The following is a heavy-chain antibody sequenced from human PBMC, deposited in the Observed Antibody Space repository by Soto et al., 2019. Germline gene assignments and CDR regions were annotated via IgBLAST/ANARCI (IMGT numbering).Heavy chain of an antibody. J-gene: IGHJ6*02. V-gene: IGHV4-30-2*01. CDR3: ARENTVGAEKENYYYGMDG. D-gene: IGHD1-26*01. Sequence: SETLSLTCAVSGGSISSGGYSWSWIRQPPGKGLEWIGYIHQTGITYYNPSLKSRVTISLDRSNNQFSLNLSSVTAADTAVYYCARENTVGAEKENYYYGMDGWGQGTTGTVYS. CDR1: GGSISSGGYS. CDR2: IHQTGIT.